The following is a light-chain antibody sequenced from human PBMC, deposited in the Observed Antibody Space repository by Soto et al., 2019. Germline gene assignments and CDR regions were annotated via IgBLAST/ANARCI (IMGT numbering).Light chain of an antibody. CDR2: LNSDGSH. Sequence: QLVLTQSPSASASLGASVKLTCTLSSGHSSYTIAWHQQQPEKGPRYLMTLNSDGSHSKGDGIPDRFSASSSGAERYLSISSLQSEDEADYYCQTWGTGIEVFGGGTKVTVL. CDR3: QTWGTGIEV. J-gene: IGLJ3*02. CDR1: SGHSSYT. V-gene: IGLV4-69*01.